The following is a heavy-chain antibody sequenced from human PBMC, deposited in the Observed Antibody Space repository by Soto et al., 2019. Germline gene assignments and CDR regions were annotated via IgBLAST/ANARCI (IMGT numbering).Heavy chain of an antibody. CDR2: ISYDGSYK. J-gene: IGHJ4*02. V-gene: IGHV3-30-3*01. CDR3: ARVGRGY. Sequence: PGGSLRLSCAASGFTFSSYAMHWVRQAPGKGLEWVAVISYDGSYKYYADSVKGRFTISRDNSKNTLYLQMNSLRAEDTAVNYCARVGRGYWGQGTLVTVSS. CDR1: GFTFSSYA.